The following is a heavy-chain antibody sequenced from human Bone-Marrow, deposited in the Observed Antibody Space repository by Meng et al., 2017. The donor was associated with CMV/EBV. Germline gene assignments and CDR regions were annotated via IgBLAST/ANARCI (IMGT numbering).Heavy chain of an antibody. CDR2: ISSSSAYI. CDR1: GFTFSTSS. D-gene: IGHD6-19*01. Sequence: GGSLRLSCAASGFTFSTSSMNWVRQAPGKGLEWLSSISSSSAYIYYADSVKGRFTISRDNARNSLYLQMNSLRAEDTAVYYCARDGGSGWDHYYYGMDVWARGTTVTVSS. J-gene: IGHJ6*02. V-gene: IGHV3-21*01. CDR3: ARDGGSGWDHYYYGMDV.